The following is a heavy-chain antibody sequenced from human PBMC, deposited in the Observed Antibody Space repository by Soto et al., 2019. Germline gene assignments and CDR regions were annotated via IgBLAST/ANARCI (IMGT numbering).Heavy chain of an antibody. CDR2: ISDDGSST. V-gene: IGHV3-74*03. Sequence: GGSLRLSCAASGFTFSSYWMHWVRQAPGKGLVWVSRISDDGSSTTYADAVRGRFTMSRDNANYTLYLEISSMRGGDTLVYWCARRHASVFDNWGRGTLVTVSS. CDR3: ARRHASVFDN. D-gene: IGHD2-2*01. J-gene: IGHJ4*02. CDR1: GFTFSSYW.